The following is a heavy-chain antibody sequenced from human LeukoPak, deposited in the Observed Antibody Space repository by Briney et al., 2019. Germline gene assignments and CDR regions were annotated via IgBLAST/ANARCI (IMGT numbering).Heavy chain of an antibody. D-gene: IGHD3-10*02. J-gene: IGHJ4*02. CDR2: ISSDSSYI. V-gene: IGHV3-21*01. Sequence: GGSLRLSCAASGFTLSDYTMTWVRQAPGNGLEWVASISSDSSYIDYADSVKGRFTISRDNAKNSLFLKTDTLRGDDTGIYYCARDPNVLGITPYDFDFWGQGTLVTVSS. CDR1: GFTLSDYT. CDR3: ARDPNVLGITPYDFDF.